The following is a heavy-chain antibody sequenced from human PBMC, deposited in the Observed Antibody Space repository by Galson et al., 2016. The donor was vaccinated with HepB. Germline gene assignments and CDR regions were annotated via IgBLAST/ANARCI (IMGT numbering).Heavy chain of an antibody. V-gene: IGHV3-30*03. CDR3: ARDRIAAVNVHYHGMDV. CDR2: ISYDGSNK. J-gene: IGHJ6*02. D-gene: IGHD6-6*01. Sequence: SLRLSCAASGFTFSSYGMHWVRQAPGKGLEWVAVISYDGSNKYYADSVKGRFTISRDNSKNTLFLQVNSLRAEDTALYFCARDRIAAVNVHYHGMDVWGQGTKVTVS. CDR1: GFTFSSYG.